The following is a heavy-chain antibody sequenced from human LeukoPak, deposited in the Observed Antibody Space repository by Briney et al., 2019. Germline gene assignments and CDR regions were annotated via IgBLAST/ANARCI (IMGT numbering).Heavy chain of an antibody. CDR3: ARLHYGGNYGYYYYYMDV. J-gene: IGHJ6*03. V-gene: IGHV4-59*08. CDR2: IYYSGST. D-gene: IGHD4-23*01. CDR1: GGSISSYY. Sequence: SVTLSLTCTVSGGSISSYYWSWIRQPPGKGLEWIGYIYYSGSTNYNPSLKSRVTISVDTSKNQFSLKLSSVTAADTTVYYCARLHYGGNYGYYYYYMDVWGKGTTVTISS.